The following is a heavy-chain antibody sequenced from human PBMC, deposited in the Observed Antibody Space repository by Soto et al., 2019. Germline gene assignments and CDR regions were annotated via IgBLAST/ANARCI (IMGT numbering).Heavy chain of an antibody. CDR3: AIREEDIVVVPAAISYYYYGMDV. D-gene: IGHD2-2*01. Sequence: GSSVKVSCKASGYTFTSYAMHWVRQAPGQRLEWMGWINAGNGNTKYSQKFQGRVTITRDTSASTAYMELSSLRSEDTAVYYCAIREEDIVVVPAAISYYYYGMDVWGQGTTVTVSS. V-gene: IGHV1-3*01. CDR2: INAGNGNT. CDR1: GYTFTSYA. J-gene: IGHJ6*02.